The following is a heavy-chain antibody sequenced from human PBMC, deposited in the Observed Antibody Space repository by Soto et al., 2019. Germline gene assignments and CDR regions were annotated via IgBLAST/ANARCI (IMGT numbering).Heavy chain of an antibody. CDR2: IIPIFGTA. D-gene: IGHD2-2*01. CDR3: ARDRRYCSSTSCQLGHYYYYYGMDV. V-gene: IGHV1-69*13. CDR1: GGTFSSYA. Sequence: GASVKVSCKASGGTFSSYAISWVRQAPGPGLEWMGGIIPIFGTANYAQKFQGRVTITADESTSTAYMELSSLRSDDTAVYYCARDRRYCSSTSCQLGHYYYYYGMDVWGQGTTVTVSS. J-gene: IGHJ6*02.